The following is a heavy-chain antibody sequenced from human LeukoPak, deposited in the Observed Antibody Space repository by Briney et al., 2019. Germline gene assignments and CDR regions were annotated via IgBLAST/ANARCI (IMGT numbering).Heavy chain of an antibody. CDR1: GYTFTGYF. J-gene: IGHJ4*02. D-gene: IGHD1-7*01. CDR3: ARDDLDNWNSYYFDY. V-gene: IGHV1-2*02. CDR2: INPDSGGT. Sequence: ASVKVSCKTSGYTFTGYFIHWVRQAPGQGLEWMGWINPDSGGTNFAQKFQGRVTVPRDTSISTAYMELSRLRSDDTAVYYCARDDLDNWNSYYFDYWGQGTLVTVSS.